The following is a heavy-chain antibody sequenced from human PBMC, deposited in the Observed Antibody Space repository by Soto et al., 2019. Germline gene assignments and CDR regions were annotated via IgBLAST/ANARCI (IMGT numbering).Heavy chain of an antibody. CDR1: GGTFSSYA. J-gene: IGHJ6*02. Sequence: QVQLVQSGAEVKKPGSSVKVSCKASGGTFSSYAISWVRQAPGQGLEWMGGIIPIFGTANYAQKFQGRVTITADESTSTAYMELSSLRSEDTAVYYCARDDVWALLGNYYYGMDVWGQGTTVTVSS. V-gene: IGHV1-69*12. CDR3: ARDDVWALLGNYYYGMDV. D-gene: IGHD1-26*01. CDR2: IIPIFGTA.